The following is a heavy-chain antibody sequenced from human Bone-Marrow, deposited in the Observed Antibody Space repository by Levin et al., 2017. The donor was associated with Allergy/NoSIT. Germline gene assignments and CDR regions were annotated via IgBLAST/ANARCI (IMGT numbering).Heavy chain of an antibody. Sequence: PGGSLRLSCAASGFTFSSYWMHWVRQAPGKGLVWVSRINSDGSSTSYADSVKGRFTISRDNAKNTLYLQMNSLRAEDTAVYYCARARQLVPHTLYYYMDVWGKGTTVTVSS. CDR1: GFTFSSYW. D-gene: IGHD6-13*01. CDR3: ARARQLVPHTLYYYMDV. V-gene: IGHV3-74*01. CDR2: INSDGSST. J-gene: IGHJ6*03.